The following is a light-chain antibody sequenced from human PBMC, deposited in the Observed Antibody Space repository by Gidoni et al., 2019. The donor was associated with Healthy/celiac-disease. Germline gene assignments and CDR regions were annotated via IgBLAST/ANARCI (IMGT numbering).Light chain of an antibody. CDR1: QSVSSY. J-gene: IGKJ1*01. Sequence: IVLTQSPATLSLSPGESATLSCRASQSVSSYLAWYQQKPGQAPRLLIYDASNRATGIPARFSGSGSGTDFTLTISSLEPEDFAVYYCQQRSNWLWTFXQXTKVEIK. CDR2: DAS. CDR3: QQRSNWLWT. V-gene: IGKV3-11*01.